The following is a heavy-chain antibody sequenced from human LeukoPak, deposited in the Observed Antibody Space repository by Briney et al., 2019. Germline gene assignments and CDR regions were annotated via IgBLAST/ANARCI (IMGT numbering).Heavy chain of an antibody. J-gene: IGHJ6*02. CDR3: ARSRYYDSSGYYRRNYYYYGMDV. V-gene: IGHV3-9*01. D-gene: IGHD3-22*01. CDR2: ISWNSGSI. Sequence: PGGSLRLSCAASGFTFDDYAMHWVRQAPGKGLEWVSGISWNSGSIGYADSVKGRFTISRDNAKNSLYLQMNSLRAEDTAVYYCARSRYYDSSGYYRRNYYYYGMDVWGQGTTVTVSS. CDR1: GFTFDDYA.